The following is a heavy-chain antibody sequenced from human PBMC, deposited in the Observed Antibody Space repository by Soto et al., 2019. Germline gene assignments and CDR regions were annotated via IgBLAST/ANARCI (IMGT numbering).Heavy chain of an antibody. Sequence: PGESLKISCKGSGYSFTSYWIGWVRQMPGKGLEWMGVIYPDDSDTKYSPSLQGQVTISVDKSISTVYLQWSSLKASDTAMYYCATSIDIGYDYWGQGTPVTVSS. CDR3: ATSIDIGYDY. J-gene: IGHJ4*02. V-gene: IGHV5-51*01. CDR2: IYPDDSDT. CDR1: GYSFTSYW. D-gene: IGHD5-12*01.